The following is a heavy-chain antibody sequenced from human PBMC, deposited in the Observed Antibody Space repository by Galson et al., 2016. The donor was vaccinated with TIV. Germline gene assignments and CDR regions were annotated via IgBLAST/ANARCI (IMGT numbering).Heavy chain of an antibody. V-gene: IGHV5-51*01. CDR1: GYSFPNYW. CDR3: ARADYDNSGF. CDR2: IFPDDSDP. D-gene: IGHD3-22*01. J-gene: IGHJ4*02. Sequence: QSGAEVKKPGESLKISCKGSGYSFPNYWIGWVRQMPGKGLEWMGVIFPDDSDPRYSPSFQGQVTTSADNSINTAYLQWSSLKASDTALYYRARADYDNSGFWGQGTLVTVSS.